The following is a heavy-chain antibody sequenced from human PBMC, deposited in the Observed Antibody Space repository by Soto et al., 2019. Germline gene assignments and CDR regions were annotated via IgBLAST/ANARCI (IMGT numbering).Heavy chain of an antibody. J-gene: IGHJ4*02. CDR2: INSDGSST. Sequence: WWSLRLSCSASVFTFSSYWMHWVRQAPGKGLVWVSRINSDGSSTSYADSVKGRFTISRDNAKNTLYLQTNSLRAEDTAVFYCAGYQIAAAGSPFDFWGQGTLVTVSS. CDR3: AGYQIAAAGSPFDF. D-gene: IGHD6-13*01. CDR1: VFTFSSYW. V-gene: IGHV3-74*01.